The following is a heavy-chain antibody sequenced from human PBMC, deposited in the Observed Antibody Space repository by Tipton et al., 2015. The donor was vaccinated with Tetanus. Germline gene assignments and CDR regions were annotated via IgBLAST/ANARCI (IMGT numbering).Heavy chain of an antibody. CDR3: AKDCITGICYPEH. J-gene: IGHJ4*02. D-gene: IGHD2-8*01. CDR2: ISSTGGKT. CDR1: GFPFSSSA. V-gene: IGHV3-23*01. Sequence: SLRLSCAVSGFPFSSSAMSWVRQTPGRGLEWVSTISSTGGKTYYADSVKGRFTISRDNSKNTQFLQLDSLRVEDTAIYFCAKDCITGICYPEHWGQGTLVTVSS.